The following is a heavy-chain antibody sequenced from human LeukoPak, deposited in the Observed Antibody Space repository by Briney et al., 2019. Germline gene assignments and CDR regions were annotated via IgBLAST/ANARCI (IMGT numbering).Heavy chain of an antibody. V-gene: IGHV4-31*03. D-gene: IGHD1-14*01. Sequence: SETLSPTCTVSGGSISSGGYYWSWIRQHPGKGLEWIGYIYYSGSTYYNPSLKSRVTISADTSKNQISLRLSSVTAADTAVYYCARDQLTAGYYMDVWGIGTTVTVSS. CDR2: IYYSGST. CDR1: GGSISSGGYY. J-gene: IGHJ6*03. CDR3: ARDQLTAGYYMDV.